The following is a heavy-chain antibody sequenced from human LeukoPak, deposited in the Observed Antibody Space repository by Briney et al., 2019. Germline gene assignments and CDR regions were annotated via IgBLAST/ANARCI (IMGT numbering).Heavy chain of an antibody. CDR1: GGSISSYY. CDR3: ARELAYYDFWSGYRNDAFDI. CDR2: IYYSGST. Sequence: SETLSLTCTVSGGSISSYYWIWIRQPPGKGLEWIGYIYYSGSTNYNPSLKSRVTISVDTSKNQFSLKLSSVTAADTAVYYCARELAYYDFWSGYRNDAFDIWGQGTMVTVSS. J-gene: IGHJ3*02. D-gene: IGHD3-3*01. V-gene: IGHV4-59*01.